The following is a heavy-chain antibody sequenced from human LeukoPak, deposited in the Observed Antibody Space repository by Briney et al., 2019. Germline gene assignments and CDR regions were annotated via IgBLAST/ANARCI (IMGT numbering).Heavy chain of an antibody. V-gene: IGHV4-59*01. CDR2: MYFGERT. J-gene: IGHJ4*02. D-gene: IGHD7-27*01. CDR3: ARIPGDRPDD. CDR1: GASMTSYY. Sequence: SETLSLTXTVSGASMTSYYWTWIRQPPGKGLEWVGYMYFGERTNYNPSLKSRATISIDTSKKQFSLNLKSVTAADTAVYYCARIPGDRPDDWGQGTLVTVS.